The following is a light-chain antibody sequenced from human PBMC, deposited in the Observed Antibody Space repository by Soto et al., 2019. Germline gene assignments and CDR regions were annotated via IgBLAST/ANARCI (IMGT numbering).Light chain of an antibody. CDR2: DVS. V-gene: IGLV2-18*02. CDR3: SSFTTSSTYV. J-gene: IGLJ1*01. Sequence: QSALTQPPSVSGSPGQSVAISCTGTSSDVGSYNRVSWYQQPPGTAPKLMIYDVSNRPSGVPDRFSGSKSGNTASLTISGLQDEDEADYYCSSFTTSSTYVFGTGTQLTVL. CDR1: SSDVGSYNR.